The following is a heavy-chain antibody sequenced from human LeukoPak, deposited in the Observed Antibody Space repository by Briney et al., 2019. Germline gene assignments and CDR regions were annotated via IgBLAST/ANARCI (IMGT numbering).Heavy chain of an antibody. V-gene: IGHV3-30*02. Sequence: PGGSLRLSCAASGFTFSSYGMHWVRQAPGKGLEWVAFIRYDGSNKYYADSVKGRFTISRDNSKNTLYLQMNSLRAEDTAVYYCAKDRIDSSSWYPSFDYWGQGTLVTVSS. CDR1: GFTFSSYG. CDR2: IRYDGSNK. J-gene: IGHJ4*02. D-gene: IGHD6-13*01. CDR3: AKDRIDSSSWYPSFDY.